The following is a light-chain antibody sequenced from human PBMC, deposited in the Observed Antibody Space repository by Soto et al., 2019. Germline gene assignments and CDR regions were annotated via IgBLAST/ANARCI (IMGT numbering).Light chain of an antibody. Sequence: DIQMTQSPSTLSASVGDRVTITCRASQSISSWLAWYQQKPGKAPKLLIYKASSLESGVPSRFSGSASGTEVTLTISSLQPDVFANYYCQQYNSSPTCGQGTKVEI. CDR2: KAS. V-gene: IGKV1-5*03. CDR3: QQYNSSPT. J-gene: IGKJ1*01. CDR1: QSISSW.